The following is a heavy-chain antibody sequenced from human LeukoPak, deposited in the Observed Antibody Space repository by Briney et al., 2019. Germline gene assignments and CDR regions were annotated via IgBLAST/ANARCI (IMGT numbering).Heavy chain of an antibody. V-gene: IGHV1-18*01. CDR3: ARDGEYYYDSSGFDY. D-gene: IGHD3-22*01. Sequence: ASVKVSCKASGYTFTSYGISWMRQAPGQGLEWMGWISAYNGNTNYAQKLQGRVTMTTDTSTSTAYMELRSLRSDDTAVYYCARDGEYYYDSSGFDYWGQGTLVTVSS. CDR2: ISAYNGNT. J-gene: IGHJ4*02. CDR1: GYTFTSYG.